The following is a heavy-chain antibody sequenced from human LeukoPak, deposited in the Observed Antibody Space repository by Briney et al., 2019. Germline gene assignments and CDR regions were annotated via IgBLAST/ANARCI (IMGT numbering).Heavy chain of an antibody. CDR1: GFTFSVYW. CDR2: IDQYGGQQ. J-gene: IGHJ3*02. V-gene: IGHV3-7*05. Sequence: RGSLRLSCAASGFTFSVYWMTWVRQAPGKGLEWVATIDQYGGQQYYVDSVKGRFTISRDNAENSLFLQMNSLRADDTAVYYCARDGSHAFDIWGQGTKVTVSS. CDR3: ARDGSHAFDI.